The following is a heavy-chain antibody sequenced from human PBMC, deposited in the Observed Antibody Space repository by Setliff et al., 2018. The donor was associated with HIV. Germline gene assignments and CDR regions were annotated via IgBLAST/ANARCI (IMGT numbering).Heavy chain of an antibody. CDR3: TTFLSGSPNAY. V-gene: IGHV3-21*04. CDR1: GFTFSGYS. Sequence: GGSLRLSCAASGFTFSGYSLNWVRQAPGKGLEWVSSISGSSTYIYYADSVKGRFTISRDNAKNSLYLQMNSLKTEDTAIYYCTTFLSGSPNAYWGQGTLVTVSS. J-gene: IGHJ4*02. D-gene: IGHD1-26*01. CDR2: ISGSSTYI.